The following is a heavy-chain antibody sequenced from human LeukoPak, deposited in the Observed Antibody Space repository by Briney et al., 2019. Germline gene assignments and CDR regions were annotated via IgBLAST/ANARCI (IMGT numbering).Heavy chain of an antibody. CDR1: GGSTSSYY. D-gene: IGHD2-2*01. CDR3: ARDLHCSSTSRSAYDAFDI. V-gene: IGHV4-4*07. Sequence: KASETLSLTCTVSGGSTSSYYWSWIRQPAGKGLEWIVRIYTSGSTNYNPSLKSRVTMSVDTSKNQFSLKLSSVTAADTAVYYCARDLHCSSTSRSAYDAFDIWGQGTMVTVSS. J-gene: IGHJ3*02. CDR2: IYTSGST.